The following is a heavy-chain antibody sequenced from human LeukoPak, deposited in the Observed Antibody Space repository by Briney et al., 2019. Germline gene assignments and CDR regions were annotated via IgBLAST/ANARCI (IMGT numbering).Heavy chain of an antibody. Sequence: SETLSLTRAVSGGSIRSYYWCWIRQPPGKGLEWIGYIYYSGSTNYNPSLKSLVTISVDTSKDQFSLKLSSVTAADTAVYYCARDSEYRSGWYDYWGERSLVTVSS. CDR3: ARDSEYRSGWYDY. J-gene: IGHJ4*02. CDR2: IYYSGST. CDR1: GGSIRSYY. D-gene: IGHD6-19*01. V-gene: IGHV4-59*01.